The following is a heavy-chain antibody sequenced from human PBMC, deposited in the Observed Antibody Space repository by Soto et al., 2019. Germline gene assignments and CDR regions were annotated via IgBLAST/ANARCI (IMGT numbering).Heavy chain of an antibody. Sequence: SETLSLTCTVSGGSISSYYWSWIRQPPGKGLEWIGSIYHTGNTYYNPSLRSRVTISVDTSKNQFSLKLTSVTAADTAVYYCARDYYDSSDYTTNWFDPWGQGTLVTVS. V-gene: IGHV4-39*01. CDR3: ARDYYDSSDYTTNWFDP. CDR2: IYHTGNT. CDR1: GGSISSYY. D-gene: IGHD3-22*01. J-gene: IGHJ5*02.